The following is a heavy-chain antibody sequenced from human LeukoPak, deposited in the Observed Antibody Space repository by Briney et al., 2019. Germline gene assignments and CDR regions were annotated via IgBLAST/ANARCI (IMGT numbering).Heavy chain of an antibody. V-gene: IGHV3-11*04. CDR2: INIGGTNT. Sequence: GGSLRLSCAASGFTFNDYYMSWIRQAPGKGLEWLSYINIGGTNTHYADSVKGRFTISRDNAKKSLYLEMDSLRAEDTAIYYCARVIGSYGDSAYWGQGTLVTVSS. J-gene: IGHJ4*02. D-gene: IGHD3-16*01. CDR3: ARVIGSYGDSAY. CDR1: GFTFNDYY.